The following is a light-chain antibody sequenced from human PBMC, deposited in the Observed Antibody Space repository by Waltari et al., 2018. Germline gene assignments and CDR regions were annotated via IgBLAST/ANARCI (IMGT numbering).Light chain of an antibody. CDR3: SSYAGSNIGV. CDR1: SSYVGGFNY. Sequence: QSALTQPPSASGSPGQSVTISCTGTSSYVGGFNYFPWYQQHPGKAPKLMIYEVSKRPSGVPDRFSGSKSGNTASLTVSGLQAEDEADYYCSSYAGSNIGVFGTGTKVTVL. J-gene: IGLJ1*01. V-gene: IGLV2-8*01. CDR2: EVS.